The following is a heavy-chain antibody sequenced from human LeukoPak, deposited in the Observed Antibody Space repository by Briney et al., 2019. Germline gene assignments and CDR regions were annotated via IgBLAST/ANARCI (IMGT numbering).Heavy chain of an antibody. CDR2: ITSYTGYM. Sequence: GSLRLSCAASGFTFSNFAMNWVRQAPGKGLEWISSITSYTGYMFYADSVKGRFTISRDNAMNSLFLQMTNLRAEDTAVYYCARDYRWVGATWDYWGQGTLVTVSS. V-gene: IGHV3-21*06. D-gene: IGHD1-26*01. CDR3: ARDYRWVGATWDY. CDR1: GFTFSNFA. J-gene: IGHJ4*02.